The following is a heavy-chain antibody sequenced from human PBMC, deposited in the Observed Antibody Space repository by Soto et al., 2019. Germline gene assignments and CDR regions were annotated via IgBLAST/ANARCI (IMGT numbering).Heavy chain of an antibody. V-gene: IGHV4-59*01. CDR1: GASINPYY. CDR2: VYYNGDT. D-gene: IGHD2-15*01. J-gene: IGHJ4*02. CDR3: ARYYCAGGTCYHFER. Sequence: PSETLSLTCTVSGASINPYYWSWIRQPPGKGLEWIGYVYYNGDTNSNPSLKSRVSISVETSKNQFSLRLSSVTTADTAIYYCARYYCAGGTCYHFERWSQGTLVTVSS.